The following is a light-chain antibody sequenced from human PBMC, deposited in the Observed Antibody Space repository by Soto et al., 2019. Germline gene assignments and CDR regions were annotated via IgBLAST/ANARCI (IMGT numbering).Light chain of an antibody. CDR1: QTISRN. Sequence: DIQMTHSPVSLSASVGDRVTITCRASQTISRNLNWYQQKPGKAPKLLIFAASSLQSGVPLRFSGSGSGTDFTLTISSLQPEDFATYYCQQSYDTPLTFGGGTKVDIK. CDR3: QQSYDTPLT. J-gene: IGKJ4*01. CDR2: AAS. V-gene: IGKV1-39*01.